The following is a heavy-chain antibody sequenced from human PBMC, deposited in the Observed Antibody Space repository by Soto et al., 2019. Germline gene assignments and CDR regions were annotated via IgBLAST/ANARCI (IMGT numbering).Heavy chain of an antibody. CDR3: ARQPWKVAAAGANVHMVNWFDP. J-gene: IGHJ5*02. V-gene: IGHV4-39*01. CDR1: GGSISSSSYY. Sequence: QLQLQESGPGLVKPSETLSLTCTVSGGSISSSSYYWGWIRQPPGKGLEWIGSIYYSGSTYYNPSLKSRVTISVDTSKHPLSLKVSSVTAADPAVYYCARQPWKVAAAGANVHMVNWFDPWGQGTLVTVSS. CDR2: IYYSGST. D-gene: IGHD6-13*01.